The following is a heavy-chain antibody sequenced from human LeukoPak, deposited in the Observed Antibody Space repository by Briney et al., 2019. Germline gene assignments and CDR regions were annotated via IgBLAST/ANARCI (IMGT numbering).Heavy chain of an antibody. D-gene: IGHD4-23*01. CDR3: ARANTVVTHFDY. CDR2: IIPIFGTA. CDR1: GGTFSSYA. Sequence: ASVKVSCKASGGTFSSYAISWVRQAPGQGLEWMGGIIPIFGTANYAQKFQGRVTITADESTSTAYMELSSLRPEDTAVYYCARANTVVTHFDYWGQGTLVTVSS. V-gene: IGHV1-69*13. J-gene: IGHJ4*02.